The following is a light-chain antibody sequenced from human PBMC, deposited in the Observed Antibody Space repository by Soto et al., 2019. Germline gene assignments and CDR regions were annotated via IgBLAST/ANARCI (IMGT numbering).Light chain of an antibody. CDR1: SSDVGGYNY. Sequence: QSALTQPASVSGSPGQSITISCTGTSSDVGGYNYVSWYQQHPGKAPKLMIYDVDNRPSGVCNRFSGSRSGNTASLTISVLQAEDEADYYCSSYTSNSTVVFGGGTKLTVL. J-gene: IGLJ2*01. V-gene: IGLV2-14*01. CDR2: DVD. CDR3: SSYTSNSTVV.